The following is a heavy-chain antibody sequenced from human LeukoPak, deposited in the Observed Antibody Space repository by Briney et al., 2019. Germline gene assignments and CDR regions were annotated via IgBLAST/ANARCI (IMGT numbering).Heavy chain of an antibody. CDR3: ARGDCSSTICYSPMDV. CDR2: IYYSGST. J-gene: IGHJ6*03. D-gene: IGHD2-2*01. V-gene: IGHV4-59*08. CDR1: GGSISSYY. Sequence: SETLSLTCTVSGGSISSYYWSWIRQPPGKGLEWIAYIYYSGSTNYNPSLKSRVTISVDTSNNQFSLKVSSVTAADTAVYYCARGDCSSTICYSPMDVWGKGTTVTVSS.